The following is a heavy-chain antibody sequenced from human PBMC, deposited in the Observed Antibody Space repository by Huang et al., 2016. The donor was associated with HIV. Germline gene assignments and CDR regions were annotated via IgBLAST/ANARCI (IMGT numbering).Heavy chain of an antibody. Sequence: VQLVQSGAEVKKPGESLKISCKGSGYSFSRYWIAWVRQMPGKGLEWMGIIFHEDSDTTYSPSFEGQVTISADKSIGTAYLQWSSLKASDTAMYYCARRFSSSSGYFDYWGQGSLVTVSS. CDR1: GYSFSRYW. V-gene: IGHV5-51*01. CDR3: ARRFSSSSGYFDY. D-gene: IGHD6-6*01. CDR2: IFHEDSDT. J-gene: IGHJ4*02.